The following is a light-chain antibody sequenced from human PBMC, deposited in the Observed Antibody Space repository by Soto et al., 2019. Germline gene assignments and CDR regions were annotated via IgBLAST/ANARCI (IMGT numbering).Light chain of an antibody. Sequence: QSALTQPASVSGSPGQSITISCTGTSSDVGANNYVAWYQQHPGKAPKLMIYEVSNRPSGVSNRFSGSKSGDRASLTISGLQTEDEADYYCSSYTSTSTLVFGGGTKLTVL. V-gene: IGLV2-14*01. J-gene: IGLJ2*01. CDR2: EVS. CDR3: SSYTSTSTLV. CDR1: SSDVGANNY.